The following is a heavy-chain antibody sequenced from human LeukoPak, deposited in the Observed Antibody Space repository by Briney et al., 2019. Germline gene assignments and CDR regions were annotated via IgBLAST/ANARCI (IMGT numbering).Heavy chain of an antibody. V-gene: IGHV3-11*06. CDR2: ISSSSSYT. CDR3: ARDSYVWGSYRPYYFDY. D-gene: IGHD3-16*02. Sequence: GGSLRLSCAASGFTFSDYYMSWIRQAPGKGLEWVSYISSSSSYTNYADSVKGRFTISRDNAKNSLYLQMNSLRAEDTAVYYCARDSYVWGSYRPYYFDYWGQGTLVTVSS. J-gene: IGHJ4*02. CDR1: GFTFSDYY.